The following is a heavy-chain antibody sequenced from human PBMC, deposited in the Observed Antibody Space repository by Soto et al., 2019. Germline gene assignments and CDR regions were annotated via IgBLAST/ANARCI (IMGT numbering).Heavy chain of an antibody. CDR1: GGSISSGGYS. J-gene: IGHJ6*02. CDR2: IYHSGST. CDR3: ARGIGCSSTRCYKGGGEGMDA. Sequence: QLQLQESGSGLVKPSQTLSLTCAVSGGSISSGGYSWSWIRQPPGKGLEWIGYIYHSGSTYYNPSLKSRVTISVDRSKNQFSLKLSSVTAADTAVYYCARGIGCSSTRCYKGGGEGMDAWGQGTTVTVSS. V-gene: IGHV4-30-2*01. D-gene: IGHD2-2*02.